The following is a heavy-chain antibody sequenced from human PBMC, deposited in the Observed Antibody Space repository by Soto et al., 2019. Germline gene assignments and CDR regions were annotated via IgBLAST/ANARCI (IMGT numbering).Heavy chain of an antibody. Sequence: ASVKVSCKASGYTFTAYFIHWVRQAPGQGLEWIGIINPRGGSTNYAQKFQGRVAMTWDTSTSTVYMDLSSLRSDDTAVYFCARAPFSSSSFFFDLWGQGTMVTV. J-gene: IGHJ4*02. CDR2: INPRGGST. CDR3: ARAPFSSSSFFFDL. V-gene: IGHV1-46*01. CDR1: GYTFTAYF. D-gene: IGHD6-6*01.